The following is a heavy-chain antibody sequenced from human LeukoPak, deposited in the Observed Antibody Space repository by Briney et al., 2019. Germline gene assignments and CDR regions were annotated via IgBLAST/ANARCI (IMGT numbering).Heavy chain of an antibody. CDR2: INTDGSTT. CDR3: GRESSSSVTLDY. J-gene: IGHJ4*02. D-gene: IGHD6-6*01. V-gene: IGHV3-74*01. Sequence: GSLRLSCAASGFTFSSYAMSWVHQAPGKGLVWVSRINTDGSTTNYADSVKGRFTISRDNAKNTLYLQMNSLTVEDTAVYYCGRESSSSVTLDYWGQGTLVTVSS. CDR1: GFTFSSYA.